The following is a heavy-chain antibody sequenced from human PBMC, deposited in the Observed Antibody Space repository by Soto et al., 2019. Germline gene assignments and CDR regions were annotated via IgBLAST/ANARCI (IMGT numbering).Heavy chain of an antibody. Sequence: SETLSLTCTVSGGSISSSSYYWGWIRQPPGKGLEWIGSIYYSGSTYYNPSLKSRVTISVDTPKNQFSLKLSSVTAADTAVYYCARGYGGDYYYYYMDVWGKGTTVTVSS. D-gene: IGHD6-19*01. V-gene: IGHV4-39*01. J-gene: IGHJ6*03. CDR1: GGSISSSSYY. CDR3: ARGYGGDYYYYYMDV. CDR2: IYYSGST.